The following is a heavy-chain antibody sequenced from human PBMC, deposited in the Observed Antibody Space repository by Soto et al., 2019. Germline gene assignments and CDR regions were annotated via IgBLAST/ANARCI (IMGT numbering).Heavy chain of an antibody. J-gene: IGHJ6*02. CDR2: INTNTGNP. V-gene: IGHV7-4-1*01. Sequence: ASVKVSCKASGYTFTSYAMNWVRQAPGQGLEWMGWINTNTGNPTYAQGFTGRFVFSLDTSVSTAYLQICSLKAEDTAVYYCARDTLGGYSYVTAVDVWGQGTTVTVSS. D-gene: IGHD5-18*01. CDR1: GYTFTSYA. CDR3: ARDTLGGYSYVTAVDV.